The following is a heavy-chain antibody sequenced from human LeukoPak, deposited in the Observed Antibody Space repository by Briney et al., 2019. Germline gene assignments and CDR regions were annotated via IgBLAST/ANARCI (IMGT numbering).Heavy chain of an antibody. J-gene: IGHJ5*02. D-gene: IGHD6-19*01. Sequence: GGPLRLSCAASGFTFSSYSMNWVRQAPGKGLEWVSSISSSSSYIYYADSVKGRFTISRDNAKNSLYLQMNSLRAEDTAVYYCARERAVSTYSSGWYRWFDPWGQGTLVTVSS. V-gene: IGHV3-21*01. CDR2: ISSSSSYI. CDR3: ARERAVSTYSSGWYRWFDP. CDR1: GFTFSSYS.